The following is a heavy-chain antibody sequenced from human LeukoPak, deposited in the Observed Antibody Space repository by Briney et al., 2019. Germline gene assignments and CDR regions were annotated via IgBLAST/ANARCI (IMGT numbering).Heavy chain of an antibody. CDR1: GGTFSSYA. J-gene: IGHJ6*02. CDR2: IIPILGIA. D-gene: IGHD6-13*01. Sequence: SVKVSCKASGGTFSSYAISWVRQAPGQGLEWMGRIIPILGIANYAQKFQGRVTITADKSTSTAYMELSSLRSEDTAVYYCARGVNSSSWFYYYYGMDVWGQGTTVTVSS. CDR3: ARGVNSSSWFYYYYGMDV. V-gene: IGHV1-69*04.